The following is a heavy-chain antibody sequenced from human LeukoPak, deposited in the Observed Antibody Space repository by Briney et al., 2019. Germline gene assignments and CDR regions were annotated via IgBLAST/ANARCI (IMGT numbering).Heavy chain of an antibody. CDR2: INHSGST. CDR3: ARVKGSGSYYNVRLGFDY. J-gene: IGHJ4*02. Sequence: PSKTLSLSCTVSAGSISSSSYDWGWIRQRPGKGLEWIGEINHSGSTNYNPSLKSRVTISVDTSKNQFSLKLSSVTAADTAVYYCARVKGSGSYYNVRLGFDYWGQGTLVTVSS. V-gene: IGHV4-39*07. D-gene: IGHD3-10*01. CDR1: AGSISSSSYD.